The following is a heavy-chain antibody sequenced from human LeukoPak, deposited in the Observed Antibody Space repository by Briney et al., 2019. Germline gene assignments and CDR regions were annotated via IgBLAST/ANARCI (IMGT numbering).Heavy chain of an antibody. J-gene: IGHJ3*02. CDR2: IWYDGSNK. Sequence: GSLRLSCAASGFTFSSYDMHWVRQAPGKGLEWVAVIWYDGSNKYYADSVKGRFTISRDNSKNTLYLQMNSLRAEDTAVYYCAREDYGDYVDAFDIWGQGTMVTVSS. V-gene: IGHV3-33*01. CDR1: GFTFSSYD. D-gene: IGHD4-17*01. CDR3: AREDYGDYVDAFDI.